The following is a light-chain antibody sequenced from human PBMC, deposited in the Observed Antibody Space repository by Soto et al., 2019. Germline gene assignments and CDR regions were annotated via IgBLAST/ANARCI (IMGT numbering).Light chain of an antibody. J-gene: IGLJ1*01. V-gene: IGLV2-14*01. CDR2: DVS. CDR3: SSYTSSGNYG. Sequence: QSVLTQPASVSGSPGQSIAISCTGTSSEVGAYNCVSWYQQHPGKAPKLMIYDVSNRPSGVSNRFSGSKSGNTASLTISGLQAEDEADYYCSSYTSSGNYGFGTGTKVTVL. CDR1: SSEVGAYNC.